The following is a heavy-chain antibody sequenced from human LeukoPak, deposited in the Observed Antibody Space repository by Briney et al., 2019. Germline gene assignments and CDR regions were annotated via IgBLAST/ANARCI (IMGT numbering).Heavy chain of an antibody. CDR1: GFTFSSYA. CDR3: AKGLSGYDEGSVDP. Sequence: PGRSLRLSCAASGFTFSSYAMSWVRQAPGKGLEWVSAISGSGGSTYYADSVKGRFTISRDNSKNTLYLQMNSLRAEDTAVYYCAKGLSGYDEGSVDPWGQGTLVTVSS. J-gene: IGHJ5*02. D-gene: IGHD5-12*01. CDR2: ISGSGGST. V-gene: IGHV3-23*01.